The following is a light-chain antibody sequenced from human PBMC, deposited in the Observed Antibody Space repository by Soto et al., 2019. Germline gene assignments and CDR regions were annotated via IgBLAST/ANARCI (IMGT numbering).Light chain of an antibody. V-gene: IGKV3-11*01. J-gene: IGKJ5*01. CDR1: QSVSSD. Sequence: IVLTHSPATLSLSPGERATLSCRASQSVSSDFAWYQQKPGQAPRLLIYDVSNRAPGIPDRFSGSGSGTDFTLTISNLEPEDFEVYYCQQRTNWPTTFGQGTRLEIK. CDR2: DVS. CDR3: QQRTNWPTT.